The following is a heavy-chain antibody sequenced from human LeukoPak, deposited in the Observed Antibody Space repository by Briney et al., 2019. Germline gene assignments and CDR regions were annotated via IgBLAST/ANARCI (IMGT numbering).Heavy chain of an antibody. J-gene: IGHJ6*02. CDR1: GFTFSKYA. V-gene: IGHV1-2*02. D-gene: IGHD6-13*01. Sequence: GGSLRLSCAASGFTFSKYAMHWVRQAPGQGLEWMGWINPNSGGTNYAQKFQGRVTMTTDTSISTAYMEVSRLRSDDTAVYYCARVRIGQQLDKYYYYAMDVWGQGTTVTVSS. CDR3: ARVRIGQQLDKYYYYAMDV. CDR2: INPNSGGT.